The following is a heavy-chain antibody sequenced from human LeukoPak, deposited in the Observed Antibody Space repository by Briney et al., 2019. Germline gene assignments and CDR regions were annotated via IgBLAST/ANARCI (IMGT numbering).Heavy chain of an antibody. CDR3: ARGGIWYFDL. Sequence: PSETLSLTCTVSGVSISFHYWSWIRQPPGKGLEWIGYIHLSGSSYYDPSLRSRVTISGDTSKNQFSLRLTTVTAADTAVYYCARGGIWYFDLWGRGTLVTVSS. CDR2: IHLSGSS. D-gene: IGHD6-13*01. J-gene: IGHJ2*01. CDR1: GVSISFHY. V-gene: IGHV4-59*11.